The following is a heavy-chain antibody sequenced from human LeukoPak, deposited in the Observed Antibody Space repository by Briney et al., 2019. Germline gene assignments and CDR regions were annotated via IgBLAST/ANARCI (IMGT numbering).Heavy chain of an antibody. CDR1: GGSFSGYY. CDR3: ARDGIVVVPAARTLMYYYGMDV. Sequence: SETLSLTCAVYGGSFSGYYWSWIRQPPGKGLEWIGEINHSGSTNYNPSLKSRVTISVDTSKNQFSLKLSSVTAADTAVYYCARDGIVVVPAARTLMYYYGMDVWGQGTTVTVSS. D-gene: IGHD2-2*01. J-gene: IGHJ6*02. CDR2: INHSGST. V-gene: IGHV4-34*01.